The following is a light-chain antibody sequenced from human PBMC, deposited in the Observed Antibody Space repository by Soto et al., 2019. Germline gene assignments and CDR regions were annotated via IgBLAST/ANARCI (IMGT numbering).Light chain of an antibody. Sequence: DIHMTQSPSTLSASVEDRVTITCRASQSISIWLAWYQQKPGKAPNLLIYKRSSLETGVPSRFSGSGSGTDFTLTISSLQPDDFATYYCQHWNDYSWTFGQGTKVEVK. CDR2: KRS. CDR1: QSISIW. J-gene: IGKJ1*01. CDR3: QHWNDYSWT. V-gene: IGKV1-5*03.